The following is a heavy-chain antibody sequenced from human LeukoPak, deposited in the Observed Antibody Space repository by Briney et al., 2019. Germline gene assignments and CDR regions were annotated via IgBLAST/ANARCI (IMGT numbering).Heavy chain of an antibody. CDR1: GFTFSSYA. J-gene: IGHJ4*02. D-gene: IGHD6-19*01. CDR3: AKETYSSGWYPYFDY. V-gene: IGHV3-23*01. Sequence: TGGSLRLSCAASGFTFSSYAMSWVRQAPGKGLEWVSAISGSGGSTYYADSVKGRFTISRDNSKNTLFLQMNSLRAEDTAVYYCAKETYSSGWYPYFDYWGQGTLVTVSS. CDR2: ISGSGGST.